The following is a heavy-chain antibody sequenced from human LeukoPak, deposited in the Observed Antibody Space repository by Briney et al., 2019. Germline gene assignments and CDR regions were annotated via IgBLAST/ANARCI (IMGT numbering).Heavy chain of an antibody. J-gene: IGHJ2*01. Sequence: GGSLRLSCAASGFSFGGYALHWVRQAPGKGLEWIASISWNSGDIVHADSVKGRFTISRDNAKNSLYLQMDSLRTEDTALYYCVKSGGYATAIRYFDLWGRGTLVTVSS. CDR1: GFSFGGYA. V-gene: IGHV3-9*01. D-gene: IGHD2-21*02. CDR2: ISWNSGDI. CDR3: VKSGGYATAIRYFDL.